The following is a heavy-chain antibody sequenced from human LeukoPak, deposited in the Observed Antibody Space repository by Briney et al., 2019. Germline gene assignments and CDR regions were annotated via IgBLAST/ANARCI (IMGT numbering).Heavy chain of an antibody. CDR1: GGSISTYY. V-gene: IGHV4-59*01. Sequence: SETLSLTCTVSGGSISTYYWNWIRLPPGKGLEWIGYIYYSGSTNYNPSLKSRVTISVDTSKNQFSLKLSSVTAADTAVYYCARVRIFGVVPNWFDPWGQGTLVTVSS. J-gene: IGHJ5*02. CDR3: ARVRIFGVVPNWFDP. D-gene: IGHD3-3*01. CDR2: IYYSGST.